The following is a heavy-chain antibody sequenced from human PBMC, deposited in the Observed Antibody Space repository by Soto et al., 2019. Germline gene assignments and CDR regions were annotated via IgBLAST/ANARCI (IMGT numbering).Heavy chain of an antibody. Sequence: GGSLRLSCAASGFTFSSYAMSWVRQAPGKGLEWVSAISGSGGSTYYADSVKGRFTISRDNSKNTLYLQMNSLRAEDTAVYYCAKGDDFWSGYYDFDYWGQGTLGTVSS. V-gene: IGHV3-23*01. CDR3: AKGDDFWSGYYDFDY. CDR1: GFTFSSYA. D-gene: IGHD3-3*01. CDR2: ISGSGGST. J-gene: IGHJ4*02.